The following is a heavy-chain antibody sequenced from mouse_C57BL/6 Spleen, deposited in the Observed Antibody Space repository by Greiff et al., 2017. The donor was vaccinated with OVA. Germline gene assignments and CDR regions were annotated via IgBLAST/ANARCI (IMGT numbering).Heavy chain of an antibody. CDR1: GIDFSRYW. CDR2: INPDSSTI. CDR3: ARKGYYYAMDY. Sequence: EVQLQESGGGLVQPGGSLKLSCAASGIDFSRYWMSWVRRAPGKGLEWIGKINPDSSTINYAPSLKDKFIISRDKDKNTLYLQMSKVRSEDTALDYCARKGYYYAMDYWGQGTSVTVSS. J-gene: IGHJ4*01. V-gene: IGHV4-1*01.